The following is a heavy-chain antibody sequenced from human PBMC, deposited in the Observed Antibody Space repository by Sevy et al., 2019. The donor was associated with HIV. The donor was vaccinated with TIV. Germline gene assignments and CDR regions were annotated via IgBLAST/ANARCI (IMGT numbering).Heavy chain of an antibody. J-gene: IGHJ6*02. CDR3: AIARGGYRNHYYYPMDV. Sequence: GGSLRLSCAASGYNFDEFAIHWVRQAPGKGLEWVSGIGYNSGSIGYADSVKGRFNISRDNAKKSLYLQMNSLRIEDTALYYCAIARGGYRNHYYYPMDVWCQGTTVTVSS. CDR2: IGYNSGSI. CDR1: GYNFDEFA. V-gene: IGHV3-9*01. D-gene: IGHD3-22*01.